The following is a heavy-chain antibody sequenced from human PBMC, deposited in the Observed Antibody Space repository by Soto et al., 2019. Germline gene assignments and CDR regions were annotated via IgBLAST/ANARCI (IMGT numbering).Heavy chain of an antibody. CDR3: ARDKITGLFDY. D-gene: IGHD2-8*02. CDR2: INHSGST. V-gene: IGHV4-34*01. CDR1: GASIHNGGYF. J-gene: IGHJ4*02. Sequence: PSETLSLTCSVSGASIHNGGYFWSWIRQPPGMGLEWIGEINHSGSTNYNPSLKSRVTISVDTSKNQFSLKLTSVTAADTAVYYCARDKITGLFDYWGQGTLVTVSS.